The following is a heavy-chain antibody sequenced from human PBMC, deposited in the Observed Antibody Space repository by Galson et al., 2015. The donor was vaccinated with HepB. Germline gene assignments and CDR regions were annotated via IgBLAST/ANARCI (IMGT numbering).Heavy chain of an antibody. CDR1: GFTFSSYG. D-gene: IGHD3-16*01. Sequence: SLRLSCAASGFTFSSYGMHWVRQAPGKGLEWVAVIWYDGSNKYYADSVKGRFTISRDNSKNTLYLQMNSLRAEDTAVYYCARDPLSTGDGGAYYFDYWGQGTLVTVSS. V-gene: IGHV3-33*01. CDR2: IWYDGSNK. CDR3: ARDPLSTGDGGAYYFDY. J-gene: IGHJ4*02.